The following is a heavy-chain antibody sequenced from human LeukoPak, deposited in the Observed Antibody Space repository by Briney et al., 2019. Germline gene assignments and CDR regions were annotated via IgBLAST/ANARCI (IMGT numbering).Heavy chain of an antibody. Sequence: GGSLRLSCAASGFTFSNAWMSWVRQAPGKGLEWVGRIKSKTDGGTTDYAAPVKGSFTISRDDSKNTLYLQMNSLKTEDTAVYYCTTLTQSVPAAQLGNDYWGQGTLVTVSS. CDR1: GFTFSNAW. V-gene: IGHV3-15*01. CDR2: IKSKTDGGTT. D-gene: IGHD2-2*01. CDR3: TTLTQSVPAAQLGNDY. J-gene: IGHJ4*02.